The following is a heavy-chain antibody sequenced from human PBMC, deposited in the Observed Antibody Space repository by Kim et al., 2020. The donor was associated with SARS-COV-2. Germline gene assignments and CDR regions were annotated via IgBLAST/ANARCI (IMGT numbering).Heavy chain of an antibody. CDR1: GYTFTNYA. D-gene: IGHD1-26*01. CDR2: INTNTGNP. Sequence: ASVKVSCKASGYTFTNYAMHWVRQAPGQGLEWMGWINTNTGNPTYAQGFTGRFVFSLDTSVSTAYLQISSLKAEDTAVYYCARDDRGGSYGGDAFDIWGQGTMVTVSS. J-gene: IGHJ3*02. V-gene: IGHV7-4-1*02. CDR3: ARDDRGGSYGGDAFDI.